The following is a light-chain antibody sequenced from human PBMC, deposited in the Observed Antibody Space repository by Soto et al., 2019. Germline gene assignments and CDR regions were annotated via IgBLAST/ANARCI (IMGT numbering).Light chain of an antibody. Sequence: EIVLTQSPVTLSFSPGERATLSCRASQSVSSSYLAWYQQKPGQAPRLLIYGASSRATGIPDRFSGSGSGKDFTLTISSLQPEDVATYYCKKYNSARLFGQGTRLEIK. CDR1: QSVSSSY. J-gene: IGKJ5*01. CDR2: GAS. CDR3: KKYNSARL. V-gene: IGKV3-20*01.